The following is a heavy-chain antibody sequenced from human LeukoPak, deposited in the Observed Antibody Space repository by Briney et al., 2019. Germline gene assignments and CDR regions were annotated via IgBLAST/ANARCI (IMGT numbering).Heavy chain of an antibody. CDR1: GYTFTNYV. V-gene: IGHV1-18*01. CDR2: ISGYNSNT. J-gene: IGHJ3*01. CDR3: ARDRFYSSVSRALDV. D-gene: IGHD6-25*01. Sequence: ASVKVSCKASGYTFTNYVIAWVRQAPGQGLEWMGWISGYNSNTNHAQKYQDRVTMTTDTSTSTAYMELGSLRSDDTAVYYCARDRFYSSVSRALDVWGQGTMVIVSS.